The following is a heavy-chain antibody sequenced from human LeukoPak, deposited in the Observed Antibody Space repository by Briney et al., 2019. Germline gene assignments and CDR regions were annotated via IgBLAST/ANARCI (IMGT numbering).Heavy chain of an antibody. V-gene: IGHV3-69-1*01. CDR1: GFTFSYYN. CDR3: ARGGRITLFGVVIMRAFDI. D-gene: IGHD3-3*01. CDR2: ISSSSYI. J-gene: IGHJ3*02. Sequence: GGSLTLSCAASGFTFSYYNINWVRQAPGKGLEWVSSISSSSYIYYADSVKGRFTISRDNAKNSLYLQMNSLRAEDTGVYYCARGGRITLFGVVIMRAFDIWGQGTMVTVSS.